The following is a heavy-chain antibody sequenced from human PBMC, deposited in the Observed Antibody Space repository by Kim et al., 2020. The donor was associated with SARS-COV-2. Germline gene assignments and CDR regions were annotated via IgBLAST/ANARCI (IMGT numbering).Heavy chain of an antibody. Sequence: AHTVKCRVTVSRDKAKNTLYLQMDSLRVEDTALYYCAKDHESSGWPTLDYWGQGVLVTVSS. CDR3: AKDHESSGWPTLDY. J-gene: IGHJ4*02. V-gene: IGHV3-23*01. D-gene: IGHD3-22*01.